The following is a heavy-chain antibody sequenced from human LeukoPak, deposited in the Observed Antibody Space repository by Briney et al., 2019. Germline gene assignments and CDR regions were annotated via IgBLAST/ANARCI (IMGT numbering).Heavy chain of an antibody. CDR1: GYTLTELS. Sequence: VASVKVSCKVSGYTLTELSMHWVRQAPGKGLEWMGGFDPEDGETIYAQKFQGRVTMTEDTPTDTAYMELSSLRSEDTAAYYCATVFLGYCSSTSCPRWFDPWGQGTLVTVSS. D-gene: IGHD2-2*01. CDR3: ATVFLGYCSSTSCPRWFDP. CDR2: FDPEDGET. J-gene: IGHJ5*02. V-gene: IGHV1-24*01.